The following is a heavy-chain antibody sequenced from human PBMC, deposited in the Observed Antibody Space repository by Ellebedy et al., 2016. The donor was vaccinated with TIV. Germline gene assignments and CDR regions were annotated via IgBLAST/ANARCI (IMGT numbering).Heavy chain of an antibody. Sequence: AASVKVSCKVSGYTLTELSMHWVRQAPGKGLEWMGGFDPEDGDTIYAQNFQGRVTMTVDTSTVTSYMELSSLRSEDTAVYYCATDFHTGWVWGQGTLVTVSS. J-gene: IGHJ4*02. D-gene: IGHD6-19*01. V-gene: IGHV1-24*01. CDR2: FDPEDGDT. CDR1: GYTLTELS. CDR3: ATDFHTGWV.